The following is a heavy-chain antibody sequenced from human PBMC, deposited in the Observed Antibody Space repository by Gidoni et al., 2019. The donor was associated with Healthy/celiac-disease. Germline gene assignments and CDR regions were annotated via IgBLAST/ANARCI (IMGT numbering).Heavy chain of an antibody. CDR2: IYYSGST. CDR3: ARDLGGRHLGTLDY. Sequence: QVQLQESGPGLVKPSETLSLTCTVSGGSISSYYWSWIRQPPGKGLEWIGYIYYSGSTNYNPSLKSRVTISVDTSKNQFSLKLSSVTAADTAVYYCARDLGGRHLGTLDYWGQGTLVTVSS. CDR1: GGSISSYY. V-gene: IGHV4-59*01. D-gene: IGHD3-16*01. J-gene: IGHJ4*02.